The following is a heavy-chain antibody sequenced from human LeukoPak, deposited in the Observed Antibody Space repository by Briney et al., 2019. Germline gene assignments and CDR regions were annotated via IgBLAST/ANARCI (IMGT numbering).Heavy chain of an antibody. CDR2: IYYSGST. Sequence: SETLSLICTVSGGSISSTTSYWGWIRQPPGKGLEWIGSIYYSGSTHYNPSLRSRITISVDTSKNQFSLQLRSVTAADTAVYYCARNVSTGYFDYWGQGTLVTVSS. D-gene: IGHD3-22*01. CDR3: ARNVSTGYFDY. V-gene: IGHV4-39*01. J-gene: IGHJ4*02. CDR1: GGSISSTTSY.